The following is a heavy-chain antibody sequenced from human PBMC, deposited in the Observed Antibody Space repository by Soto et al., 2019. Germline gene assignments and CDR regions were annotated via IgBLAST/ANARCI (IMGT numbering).Heavy chain of an antibody. CDR1: GGTFSSYA. V-gene: IGHV1-69*13. CDR2: IIPIFGTA. J-gene: IGHJ3*02. CDR3: AADFRAQPLDAFDI. Sequence: SVKVSCKASGGTFSSYAISWVRQAPGQGLEWMGGIIPIFGTANYAQKFQGRVTITADESTSTAYMELSSLRSEDTAVYYCAADFRAQPLDAFDIWGQGTMVTVSS.